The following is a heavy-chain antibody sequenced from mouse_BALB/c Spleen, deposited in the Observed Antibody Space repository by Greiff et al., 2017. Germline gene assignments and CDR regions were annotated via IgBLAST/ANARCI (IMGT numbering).Heavy chain of an antibody. CDR2: INPYNDGT. CDR1: GYTFTSYV. CDR3: AKGFYAMDY. J-gene: IGHJ4*01. Sequence: EVKLMESGPELVKPGASVRMSCKASGYTFTSYVMHWVKQKPGQGLEWIGYINPYNDGTKYNEKFKGKATLTSDKSSSTAYMELSSLTSEDSAVYYCAKGFYAMDYWGQGTSVTVSS. V-gene: IGHV1-14*01.